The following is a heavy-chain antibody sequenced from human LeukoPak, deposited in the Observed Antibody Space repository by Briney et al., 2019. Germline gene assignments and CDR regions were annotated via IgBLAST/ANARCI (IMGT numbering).Heavy chain of an antibody. CDR2: IYTTGAT. V-gene: IGHV4-4*07. CDR1: SGSINSYY. D-gene: IGHD1-26*01. CDR3: GRQGYTASYYFLDF. J-gene: IGHJ4*02. Sequence: SETLSLTCTVSSGSINSYYWGWVRQPPGKGLEWIGRIYTTGATQYNPSLKSRVTMSIDTSTNQSSLNLRSMTAADTAGYYCGRQGYTASYYFLDFWSQGTLVAVS.